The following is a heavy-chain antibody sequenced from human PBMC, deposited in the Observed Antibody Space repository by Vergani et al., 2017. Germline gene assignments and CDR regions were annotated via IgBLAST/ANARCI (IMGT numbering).Heavy chain of an antibody. J-gene: IGHJ6*03. CDR2: INHSGST. V-gene: IGHV4-34*01. D-gene: IGHD3/OR15-3a*01. Sequence: QVQLQQWGAGLLKPSETLSLTCAVYGGSFSGYYWSWIRQPPGKGLEWIGEINHSGSTNYNPSLKIRVTISVDTSKNQFSLKLSSVTAADTAVYYCARVGSKVWTYYYMDVWGKGTTVTVSS. CDR1: GGSFSGYY. CDR3: ARVGSKVWTYYYMDV.